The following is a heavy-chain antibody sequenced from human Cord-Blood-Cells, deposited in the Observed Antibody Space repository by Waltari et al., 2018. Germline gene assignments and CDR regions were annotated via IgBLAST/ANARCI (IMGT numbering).Heavy chain of an antibody. Sequence: QVQLQESGPGLVKPSETLSLTCTVSGGSISSHYWSWIRQPPGKGLEWIGYIYYSGRATDNPCPESRVTISVDTSKNQFSLKLSSVTAADTAVYYCARGGWYYDFWSGANWFDPWGQGTLVTVSS. J-gene: IGHJ5*02. V-gene: IGHV4-59*11. D-gene: IGHD3-3*01. CDR3: ARGGWYYDFWSGANWFDP. CDR1: GGSISSHY. CDR2: IYYSGRA.